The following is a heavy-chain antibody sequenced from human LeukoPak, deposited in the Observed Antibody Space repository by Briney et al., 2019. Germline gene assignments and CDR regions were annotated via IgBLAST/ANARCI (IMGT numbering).Heavy chain of an antibody. CDR3: ARGGNTNWGFPRFDY. Sequence: SETLSLTCTVSGGSISSSSYYWSWIRQPPGKGLEWIGYISYSGSTNYNPSLKSRVTISVDTSKNQFSLKLSSVTAADTAVYYCARGGNTNWGFPRFDYWGQGTLVTVSS. V-gene: IGHV4-61*01. CDR2: ISYSGST. J-gene: IGHJ4*02. D-gene: IGHD7-27*01. CDR1: GGSISSSSYY.